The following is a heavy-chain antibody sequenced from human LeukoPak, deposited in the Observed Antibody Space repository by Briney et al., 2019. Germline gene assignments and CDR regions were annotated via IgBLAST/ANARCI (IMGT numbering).Heavy chain of an antibody. J-gene: IGHJ5*02. V-gene: IGHV1-8*01. Sequence: GASVTVSCKASGYTFTSYDINWVRQANGQGLEWMGWMNPNSGNTGYAQKFHGSVTMTRNTSISTAYMELSSLRSEDTAVYYCARSRVVSTYYDFWSGYYTRWLDPWGQGTLVTVSS. CDR3: ARSRVVSTYYDFWSGYYTRWLDP. D-gene: IGHD3-3*01. CDR1: GYTFTSYD. CDR2: MNPNSGNT.